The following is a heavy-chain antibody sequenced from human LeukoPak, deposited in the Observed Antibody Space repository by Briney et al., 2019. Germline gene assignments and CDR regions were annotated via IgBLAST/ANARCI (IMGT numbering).Heavy chain of an antibody. D-gene: IGHD4-23*01. CDR1: GFTFSSYG. V-gene: IGHV3-30*02. Sequence: GGSLRLSCAASGFTFSSYGMHWVRQAPGKGLEWVAFIRYDGSNKYYADSVKGRFTISRDNSKNTLYLQMNSLRAEDTAVYYCAREYGGNPGLFGYWGQGTLVTVSS. CDR2: IRYDGSNK. CDR3: AREYGGNPGLFGY. J-gene: IGHJ4*02.